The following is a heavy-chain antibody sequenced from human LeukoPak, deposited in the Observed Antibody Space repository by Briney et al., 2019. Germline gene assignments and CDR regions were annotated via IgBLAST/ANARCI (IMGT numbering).Heavy chain of an antibody. D-gene: IGHD3-10*01. CDR1: GYTFTSYG. J-gene: IGHJ5*02. CDR3: AKRGGSGISFAFDP. Sequence: ASVKVSCKASGYTFTSYGISWVRQAPGQGLEWMGWISPYNGNTKYAQKVQGRVTMTTDTFTSTVYMELRSLRSDDTAVYYCAKRGGSGISFAFDPWGQGTLVTVSS. CDR2: ISPYNGNT. V-gene: IGHV1-18*04.